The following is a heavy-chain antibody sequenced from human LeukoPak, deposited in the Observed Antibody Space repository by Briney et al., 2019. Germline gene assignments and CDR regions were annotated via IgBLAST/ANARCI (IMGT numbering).Heavy chain of an antibody. CDR3: AIFGVDGFDY. CDR1: GGSISSYY. D-gene: IGHD3-3*01. J-gene: IGHJ4*02. V-gene: IGHV4-59*01. Sequence: SETLSLTCTVSGGSISSYYWSWIRQPPGKGLEWIGYIYYSGSTNYNPSLKSRVTISVDTSKNQFSLKLSSVTAADTAVYYCAIFGVDGFDYWGQGTLVTVSS. CDR2: IYYSGST.